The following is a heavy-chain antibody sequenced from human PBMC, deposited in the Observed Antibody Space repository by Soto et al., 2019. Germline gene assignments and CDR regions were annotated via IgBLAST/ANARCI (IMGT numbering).Heavy chain of an antibody. CDR3: ARLGDSRFDY. V-gene: IGHV4-30-4*01. Sequence: QVQLQESGPGLVKPSQTLSLTCTVSGGSISSGDYYWSWIRQPPGKGLEWVGYIYYSGSTYYNPSLKSRVTTSLDTSSNQFSQTLTSVSAADTAVYDCARLGDSRFDYWGQGTLVTVSS. J-gene: IGHJ4*02. D-gene: IGHD3-16*01. CDR2: IYYSGST. CDR1: GGSISSGDYY.